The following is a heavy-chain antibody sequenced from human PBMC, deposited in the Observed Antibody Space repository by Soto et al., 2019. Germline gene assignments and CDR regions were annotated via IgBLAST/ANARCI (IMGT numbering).Heavy chain of an antibody. Sequence: QVQLVESGGGVVQPGRSLQLSCAASGFTFSNYGMQWVRQAPGKGLEWVAVISYEARNKYYADSVKVRFTISRDNSKNTLYLQMNSLRAEDTAVYYCAKESTPKVAHHVDYWVQGTLVTVSS. V-gene: IGHV3-30*18. CDR2: ISYEARNK. CDR1: GFTFSNYG. CDR3: AKESTPKVAHHVDY. J-gene: IGHJ4*02.